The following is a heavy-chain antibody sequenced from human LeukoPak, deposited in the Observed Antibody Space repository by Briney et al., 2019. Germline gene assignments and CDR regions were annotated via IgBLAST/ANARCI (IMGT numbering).Heavy chain of an antibody. CDR1: GFTVSSNY. CDR3: ARDRNYCSSTSCYGKNYYYYMDV. J-gene: IGHJ6*03. D-gene: IGHD2-2*01. Sequence: GGSLRLSCAASGFTVSSNYMSWVRQAPGKGLEWVSVIYSGGSTYYADSVKGRFTISRDNSKNTLYLQMNSLRAEDTAVYYCARDRNYCSSTSCYGKNYYYYMDVWGKGTTVTVSS. CDR2: IYSGGST. V-gene: IGHV3-53*01.